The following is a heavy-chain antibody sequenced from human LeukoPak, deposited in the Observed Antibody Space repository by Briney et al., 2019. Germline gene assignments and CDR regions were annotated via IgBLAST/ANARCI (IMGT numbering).Heavy chain of an antibody. V-gene: IGHV1-18*01. CDR3: ARGVAVAGYYFDY. CDR2: ISAYNGNT. Sequence: ASVKVSCEASGYTFTSCGSSWVRQSPGQGLEWMGWISAYNGNTNYAQKLQGRVTMTTDTSTSTAYMELRSLRSDDTAVYYCARGVAVAGYYFDYWGQGTLVTVSS. J-gene: IGHJ4*02. CDR1: GYTFTSCG. D-gene: IGHD6-19*01.